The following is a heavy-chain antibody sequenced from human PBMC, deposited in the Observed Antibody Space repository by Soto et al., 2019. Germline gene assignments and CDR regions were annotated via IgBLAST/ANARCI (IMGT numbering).Heavy chain of an antibody. D-gene: IGHD2-21*01. Sequence: SETLSLTCTVFGGTISSGGYYWSWIRQHPGKGLEWIGYIYYSGSTYYNPSLKSRVTISVDTSKNQFSLKLSSVTAADTAVYYCAASCVGCGGFNYYGMDVWGQGTTVTVSS. CDR3: AASCVGCGGFNYYGMDV. J-gene: IGHJ6*02. V-gene: IGHV4-31*03. CDR2: IYYSGST. CDR1: GGTISSGGYY.